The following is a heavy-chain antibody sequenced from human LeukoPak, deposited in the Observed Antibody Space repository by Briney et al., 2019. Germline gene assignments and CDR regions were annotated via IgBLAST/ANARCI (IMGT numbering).Heavy chain of an antibody. J-gene: IGHJ4*02. CDR2: MNPNSGNT. CDR1: GYTFTSYD. D-gene: IGHD3-3*01. CDR3: ARDLHLATPPHDFWSGYSDY. V-gene: IGHV1-8*01. Sequence: ASVKVSCKASGYTFTSYDINWVRQATGQGLEWMGWMNPNSGNTGYAQKFQGRVTMTRNTSISTAYMELSSLRSEDTAVYYCARDLHLATPPHDFWSGYSDYWGQGTLVTVSS.